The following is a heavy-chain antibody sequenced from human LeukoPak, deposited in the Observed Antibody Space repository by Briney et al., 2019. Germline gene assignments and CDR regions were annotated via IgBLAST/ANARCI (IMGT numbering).Heavy chain of an antibody. Sequence: ASVKVSYKTSAYTFSRLGLSWVRQAPGQGLEWMGWISAYNGQTKYAEKFQDRVTMTTDTSTSTAYMELRSLRSGDTAVYYCARTTTIFGVFTTPFDYWGQGTLVSVSS. CDR3: ARTTTIFGVFTTPFDY. J-gene: IGHJ4*02. D-gene: IGHD3-3*01. V-gene: IGHV1-18*01. CDR2: ISAYNGQT. CDR1: AYTFSRLG.